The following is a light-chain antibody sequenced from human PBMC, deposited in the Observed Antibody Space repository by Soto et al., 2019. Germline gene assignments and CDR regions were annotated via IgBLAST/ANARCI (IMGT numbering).Light chain of an antibody. CDR2: EGS. J-gene: IGLJ1*01. V-gene: IGLV2-23*01. CDR3: CSYAGSLYV. Sequence: QSVLTQPASVSGSPVQSITISCTGTSSDVGSYNLVSWYQQHPGKAPKLMIYEGSKRPSGVSNRFSGSKSGNTASLTISGLQAEDEADYYCCSYAGSLYVFGNGTKVTVL. CDR1: SSDVGSYNL.